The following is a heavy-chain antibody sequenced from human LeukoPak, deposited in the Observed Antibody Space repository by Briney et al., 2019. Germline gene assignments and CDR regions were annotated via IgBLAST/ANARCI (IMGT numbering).Heavy chain of an antibody. V-gene: IGHV3-30-3*01. CDR2: ISYDGSNK. J-gene: IGHJ5*02. CDR3: ARANEVAGRGVGWFDP. Sequence: GGSLRLSCAASGFTFSSYAMHWVRQAPGKWLERVAVISYDGSNKYYADSVKGRFTISRDNSKNTLYLQMNSLRAEDTAVYYCARANEVAGRGVGWFDPWGQGTLVTVSS. D-gene: IGHD6-19*01. CDR1: GFTFSSYA.